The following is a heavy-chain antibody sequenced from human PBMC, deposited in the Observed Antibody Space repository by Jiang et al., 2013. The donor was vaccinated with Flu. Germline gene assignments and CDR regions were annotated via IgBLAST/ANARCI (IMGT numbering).Heavy chain of an antibody. CDR2: IIPIFGTA. V-gene: IGHV1-69*06. J-gene: IGHJ3*02. CDR1: GGTFSSYA. Sequence: VQLVESGAEVKKPGSSVKVSCKASGGTFSSYAISWVRQAPGQGLEWMGGIIPIFGTANYAQKFQGRVTITADKSTSTAYMELSSLRSEDTAVYYCATGGGLLPRDAFDIWGQGTMVTVSS. CDR3: ATGGGLLPRDAFDI. D-gene: IGHD3-10*01.